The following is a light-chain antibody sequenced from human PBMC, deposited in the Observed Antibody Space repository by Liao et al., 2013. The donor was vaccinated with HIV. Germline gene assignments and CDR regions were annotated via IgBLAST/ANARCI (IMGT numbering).Light chain of an antibody. J-gene: IGLJ2*01. V-gene: IGLV3-9*01. CDR3: QVWDNTVDRVV. CDR1: NIGDKS. CDR2: RDS. Sequence: YVLTQPPSVSVAPGKTARITCGGTNIGDKSVHWYQQKPGQAPVLVIYRDSNRPSGIPERFSGSNSGNTATLTISRAQAGDEADYHCQVWDNTVDRVVFGGGTKLAVL.